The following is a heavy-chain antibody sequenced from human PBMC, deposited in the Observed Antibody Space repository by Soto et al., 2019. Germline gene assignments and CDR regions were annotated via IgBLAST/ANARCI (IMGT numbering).Heavy chain of an antibody. D-gene: IGHD6-13*01. CDR2: ISGSGGST. V-gene: IGHV3-23*01. J-gene: IGHJ6*02. Sequence: GGSLRLSCAASGFTFSSYAMSWVRQAPGKGLEWVSAISGSGGSTYYADSVKGRFTISRDNSKNTLYLQRNSLRAEDTAVYYCAKDFLVSIAAADPYYYYGMDVWGQGTTVTVSS. CDR3: AKDFLVSIAAADPYYYYGMDV. CDR1: GFTFSSYA.